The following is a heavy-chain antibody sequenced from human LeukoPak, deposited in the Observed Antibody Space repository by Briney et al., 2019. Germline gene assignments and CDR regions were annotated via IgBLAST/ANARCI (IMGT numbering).Heavy chain of an antibody. J-gene: IGHJ6*03. CDR1: GGSFSGYY. CDR2: INHSGST. Sequence: SETLSLTCAVYGGSFSGYYWSWIRQPPGKGLEWIGEINHSGSTNYNPSLKSRVTISVDTSKNQFSLKLSSVTAADTAVYYCARGRRYSSYYYYYYMDVWGKGTTVTVSS. V-gene: IGHV4-34*01. D-gene: IGHD5-12*01. CDR3: ARGRRYSSYYYYYYMDV.